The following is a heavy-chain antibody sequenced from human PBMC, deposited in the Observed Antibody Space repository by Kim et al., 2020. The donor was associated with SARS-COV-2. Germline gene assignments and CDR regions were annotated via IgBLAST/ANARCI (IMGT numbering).Heavy chain of an antibody. Sequence: SETLSLTCAVYVRSFSGYFWTWVRQVPGKGLEWIGETDPSGDTRYNPSLQSRVTILVDKSKNQFSLRLISVISADTAVYYCARQGSGSGTHGALHIWG. CDR3: ARQGSGSGTHGALHI. CDR1: VRSFSGYF. J-gene: IGHJ3*02. V-gene: IGHV4-34*01. D-gene: IGHD3-10*01. CDR2: TDPSGDT.